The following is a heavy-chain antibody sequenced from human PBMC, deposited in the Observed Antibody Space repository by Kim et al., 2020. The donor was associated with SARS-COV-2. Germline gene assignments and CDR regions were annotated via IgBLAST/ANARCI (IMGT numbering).Heavy chain of an antibody. CDR2: IYYSGST. V-gene: IGHV4-39*01. J-gene: IGHJ4*02. D-gene: IGHD6-6*01. CDR1: GGSISSSNYY. CDR3: ARRRQLVPDYFDY. Sequence: SETLSLTCTVSGGSISSSNYYWGWIRQPPGKGLEWIGSIYYSGSTYYNPSLKSRVTISVDTSKSQFSLKLSSVTAADTAVYYCARRRQLVPDYFDYWGQGTLVTVSS.